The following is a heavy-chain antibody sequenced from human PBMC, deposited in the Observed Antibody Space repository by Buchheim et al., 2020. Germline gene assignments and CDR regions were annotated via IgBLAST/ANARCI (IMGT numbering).Heavy chain of an antibody. Sequence: QLQLQESGPGLVKPSETLSLSCTVSGGSITSSTYYWGWIRQPPGKGLEWIGSISSGGTTYYNPSLKSRVTVSVDPSKNQFYLKLSSVTAADTALYYCARRIAGTGFDPWGQGIL. D-gene: IGHD3-10*01. CDR2: ISSGGTT. CDR1: GGSITSSTYY. J-gene: IGHJ5*02. CDR3: ARRIAGTGFDP. V-gene: IGHV4-39*01.